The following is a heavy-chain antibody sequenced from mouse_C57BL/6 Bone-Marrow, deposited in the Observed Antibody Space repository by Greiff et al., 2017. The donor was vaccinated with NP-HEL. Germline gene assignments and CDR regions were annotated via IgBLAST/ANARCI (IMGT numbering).Heavy chain of an antibody. J-gene: IGHJ2*01. Sequence: VQLKESGPVLVKPGASVKMSCKASGYTFTDYYMNWVKQSHGKSLEWIGVINPYNGGTSYNQKFKGKATLTVDKSSSTAYMELNSLTSEDSAVYYCARYEVLLYWGQGTTLTVSS. D-gene: IGHD2-14*01. V-gene: IGHV1-19*01. CDR3: ARYEVLLY. CDR2: INPYNGGT. CDR1: GYTFTDYY.